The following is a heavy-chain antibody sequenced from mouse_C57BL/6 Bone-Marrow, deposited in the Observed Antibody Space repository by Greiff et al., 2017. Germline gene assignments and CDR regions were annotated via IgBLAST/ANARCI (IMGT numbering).Heavy chain of an antibody. CDR2: RSNKANDSTT. D-gene: IGHD1-1*01. Sequence: EVKLVESGGGLVQSGRSLRLSCATSGFTFSDFYMEWVRQAPGKGLEWIAARSNKANDSTTEHSASVQGRFIVSRDTSQSILYLQMKALRAEDTAIYYCARDEHCGSSHWYFDVWGTGTTVTVSS. V-gene: IGHV7-1*01. CDR1: GFTFSDFY. J-gene: IGHJ1*03. CDR3: ARDEHCGSSHWYFDV.